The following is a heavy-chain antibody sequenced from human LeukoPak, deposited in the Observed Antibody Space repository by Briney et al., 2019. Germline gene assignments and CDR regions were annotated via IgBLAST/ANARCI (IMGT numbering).Heavy chain of an antibody. D-gene: IGHD4-17*01. CDR2: ISSSGSTI. CDR1: GFTFSSYE. J-gene: IGHJ4*02. V-gene: IGHV3-48*03. Sequence: HPGGSLRLSCAASGFTFSSYEMNWVPQAPGKGLEWVSYISSSGSTIYYADSVKGRFTISRDNAKNSLYLQMNSLRAEDTAVYFCARLERYGDSPFDYWGQGTLVTVSS. CDR3: ARLERYGDSPFDY.